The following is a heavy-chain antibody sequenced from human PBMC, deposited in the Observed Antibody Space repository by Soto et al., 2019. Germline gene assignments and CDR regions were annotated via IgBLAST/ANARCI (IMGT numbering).Heavy chain of an antibody. Sequence: PSETLSLTCTVSGGSISSGDYYWSWIRQPPGKGLEWIGYIYYSGSTYYNPSLKSRVTISVDTSKNQFSLKLSSVTAADTAVYYCARGGGTRVRYARLIGWFDPWGQGTLVTVSS. J-gene: IGHJ5*02. CDR1: GGSISSGDYY. V-gene: IGHV4-30-4*01. CDR2: IYYSGST. D-gene: IGHD4-17*01. CDR3: ARGGGTRVRYARLIGWFDP.